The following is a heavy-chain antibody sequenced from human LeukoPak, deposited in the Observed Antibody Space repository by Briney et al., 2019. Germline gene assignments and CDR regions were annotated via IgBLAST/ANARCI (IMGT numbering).Heavy chain of an antibody. D-gene: IGHD1-26*01. Sequence: ASVKFSCKASGYTFTSYDINWVRQATGQGLEWMGWMNPNSGNTGYAQKFQGGVTITRNTSISTAYMELSSLRSEDTAVYYCARSYSGSYQSDYWGQGTLVTVSS. V-gene: IGHV1-8*03. CDR1: GYTFTSYD. CDR3: ARSYSGSYQSDY. CDR2: MNPNSGNT. J-gene: IGHJ4*02.